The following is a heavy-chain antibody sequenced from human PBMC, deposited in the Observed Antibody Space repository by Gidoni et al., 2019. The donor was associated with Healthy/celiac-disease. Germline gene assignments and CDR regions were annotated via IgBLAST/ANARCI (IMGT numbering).Heavy chain of an antibody. CDR2: ISYDGSNK. D-gene: IGHD3-3*01. CDR1: GFTFSSYG. Sequence: QVQLVESGGGVVQPGRSLRLSCAASGFTFSSYGLHWVRQAPGKGLEVVAVISYDGSNKYYADSVKGRFTISRDNSKNTLYLQMNSLRAEDTAVYYCAKDLLRFLEWSLYGMDVWGQGTTVTVSS. V-gene: IGHV3-30*18. J-gene: IGHJ6*02. CDR3: AKDLLRFLEWSLYGMDV.